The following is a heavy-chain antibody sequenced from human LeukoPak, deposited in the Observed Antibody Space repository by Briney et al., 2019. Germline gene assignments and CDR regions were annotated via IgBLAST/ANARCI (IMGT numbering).Heavy chain of an antibody. D-gene: IGHD4-23*01. CDR3: SRNRYGVKGTYAFEI. J-gene: IGHJ3*02. V-gene: IGHV5-51*01. CDR1: GYSFTSYW. CDR2: IYPGDSDT. Sequence: GESLKISCKGSGYSFTSYWIGWVRQMPGKGLEWMGIIYPGDSDTRYSPSFQGQVTISADKSISTAYLQWSSLKASDTAMYYCSRNRYGVKGTYAFEIWGQGKMVPFPS.